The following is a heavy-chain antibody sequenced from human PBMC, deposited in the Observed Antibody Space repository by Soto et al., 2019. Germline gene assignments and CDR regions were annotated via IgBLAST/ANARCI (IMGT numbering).Heavy chain of an antibody. CDR3: ARGRGCSYQNFFDL. D-gene: IGHD5-18*01. Sequence: QVQLQESGPGLVKPSQTLSLTCTVPGGSINGGGYYWTWIRQHPGKGLEWFGNIYNSGTTYYNPSLEGRVSISLDMSKNQFSLKVTSVTAADSAVYYCARGRGCSYQNFFDLWGQGIRVTVSS. V-gene: IGHV4-31*03. CDR1: GGSINGGGYY. J-gene: IGHJ5*02. CDR2: IYNSGTT.